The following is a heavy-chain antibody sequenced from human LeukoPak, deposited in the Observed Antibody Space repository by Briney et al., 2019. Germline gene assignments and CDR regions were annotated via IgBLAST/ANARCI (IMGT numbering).Heavy chain of an antibody. CDR3: ARLWFGELSNWFDP. D-gene: IGHD3-10*01. J-gene: IGHJ5*02. Sequence: SQTLSLTCTVSGGSISSSSYYWGWIRQPAGKGLEWFGSIYYSGSTYYNPSLKSRVTISVDTSKNQFSLKLSSVTAADTAVYYCARLWFGELSNWFDPWGQGTLVTVSS. CDR2: IYYSGST. V-gene: IGHV4-39*01. CDR1: GGSISSSSYY.